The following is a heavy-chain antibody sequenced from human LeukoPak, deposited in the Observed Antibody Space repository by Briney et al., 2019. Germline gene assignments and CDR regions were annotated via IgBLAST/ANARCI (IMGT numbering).Heavy chain of an antibody. V-gene: IGHV3-48*03. J-gene: IGHJ4*02. CDR1: GFIFSNYE. Sequence: GGSLRLSCAASGFIFSNYEMNWVRQAPGKGLEWASYISSSGSTIYYADSVKGRFTISRDNAKNSLHLQMNSLRAEDTAVYFCARMYDSGLGYWGQGTLVTVSS. CDR3: ARMYDSGLGY. CDR2: ISSSGSTI. D-gene: IGHD6-19*01.